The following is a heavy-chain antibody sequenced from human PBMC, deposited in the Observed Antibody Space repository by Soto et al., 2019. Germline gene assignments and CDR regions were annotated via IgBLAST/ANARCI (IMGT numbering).Heavy chain of an antibody. CDR3: ARVTQYCSRTSCSPDHFEY. CDR1: GGSISSASYY. V-gene: IGHV4-31*03. CDR2: IYYSGST. Sequence: SETLSLTCTVSGGSISSASYYWSWIRQHPGKGLEWIGYIYYSGSTYYNPSLKSRVTISLDTSKNQFSLKLGSVTAADTAVYYCARVTQYCSRTSCSPDHFEYWGQGTLVTVSS. D-gene: IGHD2-2*01. J-gene: IGHJ4*02.